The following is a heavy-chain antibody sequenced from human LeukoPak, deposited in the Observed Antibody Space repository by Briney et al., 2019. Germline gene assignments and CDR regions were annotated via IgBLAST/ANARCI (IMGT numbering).Heavy chain of an antibody. CDR1: GYTFTSYG. Sequence: GASVKVSCKASGYTFTSYGISWVRQAPGQGLEWMGWISAYNGNTNYARKLQGRVTMTTDTSTSTAYMELRSLRSDDTAVYYCARDLSLPAAMFWFDPWGQGTLVTVSS. D-gene: IGHD2-2*01. CDR3: ARDLSLPAAMFWFDP. J-gene: IGHJ5*02. CDR2: ISAYNGNT. V-gene: IGHV1-18*01.